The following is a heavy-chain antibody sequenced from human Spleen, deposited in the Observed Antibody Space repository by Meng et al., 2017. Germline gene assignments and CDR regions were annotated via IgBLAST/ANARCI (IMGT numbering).Heavy chain of an antibody. V-gene: IGHV2-70*04. CDR2: IDWGDDK. J-gene: IGHJ4*02. CDR3: ARENWGSIDY. D-gene: IGHD7-27*01. CDR1: GFSLSTSGMR. Sequence: SGPTLVKPTQTLTLTCTFSGFSLSTSGMRVSWIHQPPGKALEWLARIDWGDDKFYSTSLKTRLTISRDTSENQVVLTMTNMAPVDTATYYCARENWGSIDYWGQGTLVTVSS.